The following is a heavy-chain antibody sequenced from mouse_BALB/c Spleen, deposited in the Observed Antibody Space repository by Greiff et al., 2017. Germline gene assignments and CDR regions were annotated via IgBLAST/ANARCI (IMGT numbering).Heavy chain of an antibody. V-gene: IGHV3-2*02. D-gene: IGHD2-3*01. Sequence: EVKLEESGPGLVKPSQSLSLTCTVTGYSITSDYAWNWIRQFPGNKLEWMGYISYSGSTSYNPSLKSRISITRDTSKNQFFLQLNSVTTEDTATYYCARSADGYPYFDYWGQGTTLTVSS. CDR2: ISYSGST. J-gene: IGHJ2*01. CDR3: ARSADGYPYFDY. CDR1: GYSITSDYA.